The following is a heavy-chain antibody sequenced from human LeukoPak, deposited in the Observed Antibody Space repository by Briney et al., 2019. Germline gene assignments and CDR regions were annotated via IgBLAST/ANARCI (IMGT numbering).Heavy chain of an antibody. Sequence: GGSLRLSCTASGFTFGDYAMSWVRQAPGKGVEGVAFIRHKGYGGTTEYAASVKGRFTMSRDDSKSIAYLQMNSLKTEDTAVYYCTRENAGSSGDYWGQGTLVTVSS. CDR3: TRENAGSSGDY. D-gene: IGHD6-19*01. J-gene: IGHJ4*02. V-gene: IGHV3-49*04. CDR1: GFTFGDYA. CDR2: IRHKGYGGTT.